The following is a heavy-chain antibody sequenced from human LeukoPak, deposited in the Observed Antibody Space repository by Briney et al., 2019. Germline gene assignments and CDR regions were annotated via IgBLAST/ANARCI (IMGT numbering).Heavy chain of an antibody. V-gene: IGHV3-33*07. Sequence: GGSLRLSCAASGFTFGGYGMYWVRQAPGKGLERVAVIWYDGTNRFYADSVKGRFTISRDNSKNTLYLQMNSLRTEDTAVYYCAREEENAFDIWGQGTMVTVSS. J-gene: IGHJ3*02. CDR1: GFTFGGYG. CDR2: IWYDGTNR. D-gene: IGHD5-24*01. CDR3: AREEENAFDI.